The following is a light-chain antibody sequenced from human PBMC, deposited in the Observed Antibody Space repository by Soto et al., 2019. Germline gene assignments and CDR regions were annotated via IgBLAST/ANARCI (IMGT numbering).Light chain of an antibody. CDR1: SSDLGTFNL. J-gene: IGLJ2*01. Sequence: QSALTQPASVSGSPGQSITISCAGSSSDLGTFNLVSWYQQHPGKAPQLLIYEVNGRPSGVSNRFSGSGSGNTASLTISALQAEDEAEYYCSSYAGPFVIFGGGTQLTVL. V-gene: IGLV2-23*02. CDR3: SSYAGPFVI. CDR2: EVN.